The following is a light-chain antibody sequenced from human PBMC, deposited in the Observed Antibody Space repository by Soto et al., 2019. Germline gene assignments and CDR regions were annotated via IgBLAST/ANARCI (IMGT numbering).Light chain of an antibody. J-gene: IGKJ1*01. CDR1: QSISSW. Sequence: DIQMTQSPSTLSASVGDRVTITCRASQSISSWLAWYQQKQGKAPKLLIYDASSLESGVPSRFRGRGSGTEFTLTISRLQPDDFETYYCQQYNSYSGTFGQGTKVDIK. CDR3: QQYNSYSGT. V-gene: IGKV1-5*01. CDR2: DAS.